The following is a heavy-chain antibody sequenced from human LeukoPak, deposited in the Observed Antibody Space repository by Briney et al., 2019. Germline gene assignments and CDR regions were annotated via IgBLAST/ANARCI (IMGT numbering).Heavy chain of an antibody. V-gene: IGHV1-69*04. Sequence: SVKVSCKASRRTFSSYAISWVRQAPGQGLEWMGRIIRILGIANYAQKFQGRVTITADKSTSPAYMELSSLRSEDTAVYYCARVGEDDYGDYVLDYWGQGTLVTVSS. CDR2: IIRILGIA. CDR3: ARVGEDDYGDYVLDY. D-gene: IGHD4-17*01. J-gene: IGHJ4*02. CDR1: RRTFSSYA.